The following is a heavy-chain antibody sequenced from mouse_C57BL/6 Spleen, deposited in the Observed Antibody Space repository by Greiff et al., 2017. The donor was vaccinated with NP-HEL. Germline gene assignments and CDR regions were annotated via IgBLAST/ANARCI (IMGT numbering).Heavy chain of an antibody. D-gene: IGHD2-4*01. CDR2: ISYDGSN. V-gene: IGHV3-6*01. CDR3: ARDLYYDYYYYAMDY. CDR1: GYSITCGYY. J-gene: IGHJ4*01. Sequence: VQLKESGPGLVKPSQSLSLTCSVTGYSITCGYYWNWIRQFPGNKLEWMGYISYDGSNNYNPSLKNRISITRDTSKNQFFLKLNSVTTEDTATYYCARDLYYDYYYYAMDYWGQGTSVTVSS.